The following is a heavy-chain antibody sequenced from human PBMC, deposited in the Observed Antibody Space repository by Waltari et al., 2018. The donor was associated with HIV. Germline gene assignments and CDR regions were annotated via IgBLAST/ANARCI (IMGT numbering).Heavy chain of an antibody. CDR3: ARQFSPYCSGGNCHSAFDS. V-gene: IGHV3-30*01. D-gene: IGHD2-15*01. CDR1: EFTFSTSA. Sequence: QVQLVESGGGVVQPGRSLRLSCAASEFTFSTSAMDWVRQAPGKGLEWVAVISSDGNNNYYADSVKGRFTISRDNSKTTLFLQMNSLRVEDTAVYYCARQFSPYCSGGNCHSAFDSWGQGTLVIVSS. CDR2: ISSDGNNN. J-gene: IGHJ4*02.